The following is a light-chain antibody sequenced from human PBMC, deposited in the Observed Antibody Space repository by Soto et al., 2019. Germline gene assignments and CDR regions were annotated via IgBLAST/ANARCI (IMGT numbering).Light chain of an antibody. CDR2: KAS. Sequence: DIQMTQSPSTLSASVGDRVTITCRASQSISSWLAWYQQKPGKAPKLLIYKASSLESGVPSRFSGSGCGTTLTTTISSLQPDDFVTYYCQQYKSYPWTFGQGTKVEIK. J-gene: IGKJ1*01. V-gene: IGKV1-5*03. CDR1: QSISSW. CDR3: QQYKSYPWT.